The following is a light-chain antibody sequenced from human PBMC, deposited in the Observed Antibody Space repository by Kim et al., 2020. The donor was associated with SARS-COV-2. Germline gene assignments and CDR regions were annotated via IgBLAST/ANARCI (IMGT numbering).Light chain of an antibody. J-gene: IGKJ1*01. CDR1: QSVSSN. V-gene: IGKV3-15*01. Sequence: EIVMTQSPATLSVSPGERATLSCRASQSVSSNLAWYQQKPGQAPRLLIYGASTRATGIPARFGGSGSGTEFTLTISSLQSEDFAVYYCQQYNNCPGTFGQGTKVDIK. CDR2: GAS. CDR3: QQYNNCPGT.